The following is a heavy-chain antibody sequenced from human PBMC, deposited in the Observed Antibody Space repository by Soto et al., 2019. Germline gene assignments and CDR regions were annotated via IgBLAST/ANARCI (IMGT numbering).Heavy chain of an antibody. J-gene: IGHJ5*02. D-gene: IGHD6-19*01. V-gene: IGHV3-30-3*01. CDR2: ISHDGINK. Sequence: QVRLVESGGGVFQPGRSLRLSCTASGFSFSSYAMYWFRQPPGKGLEWGAVISHDGINKHYADSVKGRVTVSRDNSNHSLDLQLNSLRGEDTAMYYCARDMYSSDYFVKWFEPWGQGTLVTVSS. CDR3: ARDMYSSDYFVKWFEP. CDR1: GFSFSSYA.